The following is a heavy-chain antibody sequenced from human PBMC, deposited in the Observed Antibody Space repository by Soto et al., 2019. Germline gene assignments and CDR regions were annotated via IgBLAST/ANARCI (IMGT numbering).Heavy chain of an antibody. CDR3: SRADYEILTGSYAMDV. V-gene: IGHV4-4*07. CDR2: VSTNGAT. CDR1: PHFISSYY. D-gene: IGHD3-9*01. Sequence: SDNLSLTCTVFPHFISSYYVNWIRQPAGKGLEWIRRVSTNGATNYNPSLESRVSMSVDTSKNQCSLYLTSVTAADTAVYFCSRADYEILTGSYAMDVWGQGTMVTVSS. J-gene: IGHJ6*02.